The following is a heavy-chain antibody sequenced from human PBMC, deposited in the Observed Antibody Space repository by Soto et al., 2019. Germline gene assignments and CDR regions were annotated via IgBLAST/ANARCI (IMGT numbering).Heavy chain of an antibody. Sequence: PSENLSRTCTVSGGTVRSRSDYWSWFRQRPGTGLEWIGYIYYSGSTNYNASFESRGILAVDTSKNQFSLELSCVTASDSAVYYCARDLRSTSCLDVWGQGTTVTVS. V-gene: IGHV4-61*01. CDR2: IYYSGST. D-gene: IGHD2-2*01. CDR3: ARDLRSTSCLDV. J-gene: IGHJ6*02. CDR1: GGTVRSRSDY.